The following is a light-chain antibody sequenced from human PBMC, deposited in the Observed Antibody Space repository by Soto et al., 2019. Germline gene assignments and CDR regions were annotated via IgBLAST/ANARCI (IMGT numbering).Light chain of an antibody. J-gene: IGKJ1*01. Sequence: DIPLTQSPSTLSASVGDRVTITCRASQRIATWLAWYQQQPGSAPKLLIYGASTLQSGVPSRFSGSGSGAEFTLTIDNLQPEDFATYYCQQYHLYWTFGPGTKVDIK. CDR1: QRIATW. CDR2: GAS. V-gene: IGKV1-5*01. CDR3: QQYHLYWT.